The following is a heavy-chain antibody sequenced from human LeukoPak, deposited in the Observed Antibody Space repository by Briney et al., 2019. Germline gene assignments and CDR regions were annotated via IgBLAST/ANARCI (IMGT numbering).Heavy chain of an antibody. V-gene: IGHV3-11*01. J-gene: IGHJ6*02. CDR3: ASEAEYYYYYGMDV. CDR1: GFTFSDYY. CDR2: ISSSGSTI. Sequence: GGSLRLSCATSGFTFSDYYMSWIRQAPGKGLEWVSYISSSGSTIYYADSVKGRFTISRDNAKNSLYLQMNSLRAEDTAVYYCASEAEYYYYYGMDVWGQGTTATVSS.